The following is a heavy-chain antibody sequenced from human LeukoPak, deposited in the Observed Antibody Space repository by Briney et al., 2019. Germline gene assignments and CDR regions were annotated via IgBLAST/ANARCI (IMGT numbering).Heavy chain of an antibody. D-gene: IGHD1-26*01. CDR3: SRSPYSESYYGDALDI. J-gene: IGHJ3*02. V-gene: IGHV3-30*02. Sequence: QAGGSLRLSCAASGFTFSSYGMHWVRQAPGKGLEWVAFIRYDGSNKYYADSVKGRFTLSRDNAKNSLYLQMNSLRAEDTAVYYCSRSPYSESYYGDALDIWGQGTMVTVSS. CDR1: GFTFSSYG. CDR2: IRYDGSNK.